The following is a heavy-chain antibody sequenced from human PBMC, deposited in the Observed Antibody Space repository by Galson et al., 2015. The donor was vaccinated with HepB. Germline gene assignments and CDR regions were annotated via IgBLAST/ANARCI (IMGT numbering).Heavy chain of an antibody. CDR3: ARGTPAAGKGLDY. V-gene: IGHV1-2*06. Sequence: SVKVSCKASGYTFTGYYMHWVRQAPGQGLEWMGRINPNSGGTNYAQKFQGRVTMTRDTSISTAYMELSRLRSDDTAVYYCARGTPAAGKGLDYWGQGTLVTVSS. J-gene: IGHJ4*02. D-gene: IGHD6-13*01. CDR2: INPNSGGT. CDR1: GYTFTGYY.